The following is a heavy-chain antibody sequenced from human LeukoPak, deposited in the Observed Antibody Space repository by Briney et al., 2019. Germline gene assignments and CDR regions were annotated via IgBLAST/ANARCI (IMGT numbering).Heavy chain of an antibody. CDR2: IYYSGST. D-gene: IGHD3-10*01. V-gene: IGHV4-39*01. J-gene: IGHJ6*03. CDR1: GGSISSSSYY. Sequence: SETLSLTCTVSGGSISSSSYYWGWIRQPPGKGLEWIGSIYYSGSTYYNPSLKSRVTISVDTSKNQFSLKLSSVTAADTAVYYCARLSLDYYGSGRAHYYYYMDVWGKGTTVTISS. CDR3: ARLSLDYYGSGRAHYYYYMDV.